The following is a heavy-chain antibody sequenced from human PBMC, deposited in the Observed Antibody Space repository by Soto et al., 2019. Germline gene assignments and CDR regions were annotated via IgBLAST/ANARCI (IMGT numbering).Heavy chain of an antibody. V-gene: IGHV3-33*01. CDR1: GFTFSGHA. CDR2: IWYDGSNK. Sequence: QVQVVESGGGGVQPGRSLRLSCTASGFTFSGHAMHWVRQPPGKGLEWVAQIWYDGSNKYYADSVKGRFTISRDNSKNTLYVQMDSLRVEDPAVYYCARDGQSLAPYALDVWGQGNSVTVSS. D-gene: IGHD6-19*01. CDR3: ARDGQSLAPYALDV. J-gene: IGHJ6*02.